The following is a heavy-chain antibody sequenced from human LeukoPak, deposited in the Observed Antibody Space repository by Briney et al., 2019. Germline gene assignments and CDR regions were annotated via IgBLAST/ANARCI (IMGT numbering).Heavy chain of an antibody. D-gene: IGHD3-10*01. CDR2: IWYDGSNK. V-gene: IGHV3-33*06. Sequence: SGGSLRLSCAASGFTFSSYGMHRVRQAPGKGLEWVAVIWYDGSNKYYADSVKGRFTISRDNSKNTLYLQMNSLRPEDTAVYYCTKWSGFGDDWGQGTLVTVSS. J-gene: IGHJ4*02. CDR3: TKWSGFGDD. CDR1: GFTFSSYG.